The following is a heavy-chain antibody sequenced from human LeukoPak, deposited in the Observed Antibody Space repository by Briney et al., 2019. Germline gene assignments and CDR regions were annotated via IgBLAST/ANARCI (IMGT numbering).Heavy chain of an antibody. CDR3: AKEGIGYCSSTSCPHGGFDY. D-gene: IGHD2-2*03. CDR2: ISYDGSNK. CDR1: EFSFSSYG. Sequence: PGGSLRLSCAASEFSFSSYGMHWVRQAPGKGLEWVAVISYDGSNKYYADSVKGRFTISRDNSKNTLYLQMNSLRAEDTAVYYCAKEGIGYCSSTSCPHGGFDYWGQGTLVTVSS. V-gene: IGHV3-30*18. J-gene: IGHJ4*02.